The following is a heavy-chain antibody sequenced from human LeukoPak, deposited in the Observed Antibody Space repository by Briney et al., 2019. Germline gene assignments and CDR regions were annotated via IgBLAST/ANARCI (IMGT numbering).Heavy chain of an antibody. CDR1: GYILTNNW. D-gene: IGHD6-13*01. V-gene: IGHV5-51*01. CDR2: IYPGNSDT. J-gene: IGHJ4*02. CDR3: ARGATAAPDY. Sequence: GESLKISCKISGYILTNNWIGWVRQVPGKGLEWMGLIYPGNSDTRYSPSFQGQVSFSVDKSISTVYLQWSSLKASDSAMYYCARGATAAPDYWGQGTLVTVSS.